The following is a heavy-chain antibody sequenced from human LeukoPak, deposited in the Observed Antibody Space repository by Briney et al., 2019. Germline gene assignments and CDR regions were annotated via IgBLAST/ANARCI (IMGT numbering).Heavy chain of an antibody. CDR1: GYTFTSYG. Sequence: ASVKVSCKASGYTFTSYGISWVRQAPGQGLEWMGWINPNSGGTNYAQKFQGRVTMTRDTSISTAYMELSRLRSDDTAVYYCARGGSGWYFDYWGQGTLVTVSS. V-gene: IGHV1-2*02. D-gene: IGHD6-19*01. J-gene: IGHJ4*02. CDR2: INPNSGGT. CDR3: ARGGSGWYFDY.